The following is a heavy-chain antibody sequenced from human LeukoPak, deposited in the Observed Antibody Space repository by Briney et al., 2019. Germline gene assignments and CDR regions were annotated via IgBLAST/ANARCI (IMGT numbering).Heavy chain of an antibody. CDR1: GFTFSSYA. D-gene: IGHD1-1*01. CDR2: ISSNGGST. J-gene: IGHJ4*02. CDR3: GGWNPRSGFGY. Sequence: GGSLRLSCSASGFTFSSYAMHWVRQAPGKGMEYVSAISSNGGSTYYADSVKGRFTISRGNSKNTLYLQMSSLRAEDTAVYYCGGWNPRSGFGYWGQGTLVTVSS. V-gene: IGHV3-64D*09.